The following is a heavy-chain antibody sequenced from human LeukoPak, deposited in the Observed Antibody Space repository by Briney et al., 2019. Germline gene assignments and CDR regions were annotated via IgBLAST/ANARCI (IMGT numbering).Heavy chain of an antibody. Sequence: GGSLRLSCTTSGFTFSDYYMDWVRQAPGKGLEWVARTRKKADGYSWEYDASVNGRFTISRDDADNSLNLRMKSLKIEDTAVYFCARGSSKSGWRDLGCWGQGTLVTVSS. CDR2: TRKKADGYSW. J-gene: IGHJ4*02. D-gene: IGHD6-25*01. CDR1: GFTFSDYY. V-gene: IGHV3-72*01. CDR3: ARGSSKSGWRDLGC.